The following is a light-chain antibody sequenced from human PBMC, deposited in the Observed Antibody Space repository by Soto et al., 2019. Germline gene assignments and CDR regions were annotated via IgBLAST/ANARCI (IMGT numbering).Light chain of an antibody. CDR2: DAS. CDR3: QHNNNLPFT. J-gene: IGKJ3*01. V-gene: IGKV1-33*01. Sequence: DIQLTQSPSSLSASVGDRVTITCQASRDIRNFLNWYQQRPGRAPKLLIYDASNLETGVPSRFSGSGSGTDFTFTISSLQPEEIAIYYCQHNNNLPFTFGPGTKVDL. CDR1: RDIRNF.